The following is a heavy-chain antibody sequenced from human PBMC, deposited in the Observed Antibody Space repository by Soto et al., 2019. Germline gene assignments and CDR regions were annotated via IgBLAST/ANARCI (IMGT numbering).Heavy chain of an antibody. D-gene: IGHD6-19*01. CDR3: AKVQTYSSGWYEYFQH. CDR2: ISGSGGST. V-gene: IGHV3-23*01. CDR1: GFTFSSYA. Sequence: GGSLRLSWAASGFTFSSYAMIWVRQAPGKGLEWVSAISGSGGSTYYADSVKGRFTISRDNSKNTLYLQMNSLRAEDTAVYYCAKVQTYSSGWYEYFQHWGQGTLVTVSS. J-gene: IGHJ1*01.